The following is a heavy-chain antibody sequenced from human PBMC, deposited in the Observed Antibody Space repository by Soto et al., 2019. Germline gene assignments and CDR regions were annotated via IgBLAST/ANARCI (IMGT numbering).Heavy chain of an antibody. Sequence: ASVKVSCKASGYTFTSYGMSWVRQAPGQGLEWMGWISAYNGNTNYAQKLQGRVTMTTDTSTSTAYMELRSLRSDDTAVYYCARKIGVSVTRNWFDPWGQGTLVTVSS. CDR3: ARKIGVSVTRNWFDP. CDR1: GYTFTSYG. V-gene: IGHV1-18*01. J-gene: IGHJ5*02. CDR2: ISAYNGNT. D-gene: IGHD3-16*01.